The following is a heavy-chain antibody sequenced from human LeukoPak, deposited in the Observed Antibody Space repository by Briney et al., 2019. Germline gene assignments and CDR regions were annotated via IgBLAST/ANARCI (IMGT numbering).Heavy chain of an antibody. J-gene: IGHJ3*02. CDR3: ARGGPHPWGITMIVVVGAFDI. V-gene: IGHV1-2*02. CDR2: INPNSGGT. Sequence: GASVKVSCKASGYTFTGYYMHWVRQAPGQGLEWMGWINPNSGGTNYAQKFQGRVTMTRDTSISTAYMELSRLRSDDTAVYYCARGGPHPWGITMIVVVGAFDIWGQGTMVTVSS. D-gene: IGHD3-22*01. CDR1: GYTFTGYY.